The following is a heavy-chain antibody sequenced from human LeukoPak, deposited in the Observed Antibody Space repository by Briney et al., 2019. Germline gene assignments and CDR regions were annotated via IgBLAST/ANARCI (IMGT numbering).Heavy chain of an antibody. D-gene: IGHD6-6*01. CDR2: ISAYNGNT. CDR3: ARDGPSIAARPAPYYFDY. CDR1: GYTFTSYG. V-gene: IGHV1-18*01. J-gene: IGHJ4*02. Sequence: ASVKVSCKASGYTFTSYGISWVRQAPGQGLEWMGWISAYNGNTNYAQKLQGRVTMTTDTSTSTAYMELRSLRSGDTAVYYCARDGPSIAARPAPYYFDYWGQGTLVTVSS.